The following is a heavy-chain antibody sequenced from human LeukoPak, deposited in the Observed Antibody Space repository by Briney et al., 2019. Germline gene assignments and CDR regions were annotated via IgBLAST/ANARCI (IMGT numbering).Heavy chain of an antibody. CDR3: AKKTSYCGGDCFPYYFDH. Sequence: GGSLRLSCAASGFTFRGNGMHWVRQAPGKGLEWVSAITGSSDSTYYADSVKGRFTISRDNSGNMLYLQMNSLRAEDTAVYFCAKKTSYCGGDCFPYYFDHWGQGTLVTVSS. J-gene: IGHJ4*02. V-gene: IGHV3-23*01. CDR2: ITGSSDST. D-gene: IGHD2-21*02. CDR1: GFTFRGNG.